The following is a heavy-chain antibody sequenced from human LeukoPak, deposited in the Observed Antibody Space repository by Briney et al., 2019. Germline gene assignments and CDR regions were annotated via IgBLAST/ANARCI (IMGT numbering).Heavy chain of an antibody. CDR2: INPNSGAT. D-gene: IGHD5-12*01. CDR1: GHTFTGYY. V-gene: IGHV1-2*02. CDR3: ARDLPGWVRSPAEYFAY. J-gene: IGHJ4*02. Sequence: VSVNVPCLASGHTFTGYYMLWVRQAPGQGLEWMGWINPNSGATNYAQKFQGRVTMTRDTSISTAYMELSRLRSDDTAVYYCARDLPGWVRSPAEYFAYWGQGTLVTVSS.